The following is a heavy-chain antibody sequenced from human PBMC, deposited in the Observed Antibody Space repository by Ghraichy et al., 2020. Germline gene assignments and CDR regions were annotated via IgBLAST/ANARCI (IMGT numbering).Heavy chain of an antibody. J-gene: IGHJ4*02. D-gene: IGHD1-26*01. CDR3: AKDYSYWELPEPKYYFDY. V-gene: IGHV3-23*01. Sequence: GGSLRLSCAASGFTFSSYAMSWVRQAPGKGLEWVSAISGSGGSTYYADSVKGRFTISRDNSKNTLYLQMNSLRAEDTAVYYCAKDYSYWELPEPKYYFDYWGQGTLVTVSS. CDR1: GFTFSSYA. CDR2: ISGSGGST.